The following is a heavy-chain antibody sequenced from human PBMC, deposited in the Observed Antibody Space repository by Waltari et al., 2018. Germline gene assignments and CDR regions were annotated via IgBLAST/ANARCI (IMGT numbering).Heavy chain of an antibody. CDR2: LYWDVDK. CDR3: VRKQTGYHWHFDL. J-gene: IGHJ2*01. D-gene: IGHD3-9*01. V-gene: IGHV2-5*02. Sequence: QITLKESGPTLVKPTQTLTLTCTFSGLPLSTPTVYVAWIRQPPGKALVWLALLYWDVDKRYSPSLKNMPTINRGTAKDQVILTMTIVDPEDTATYFCVRKQTGYHWHFDLWGRGTLCTFSS. CDR1: GLPLSTPTVY.